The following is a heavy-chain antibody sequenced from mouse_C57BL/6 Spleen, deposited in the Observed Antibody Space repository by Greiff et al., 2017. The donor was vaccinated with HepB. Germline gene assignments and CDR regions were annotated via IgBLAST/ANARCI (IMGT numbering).Heavy chain of an antibody. CDR2: INPSSGYT. CDR1: GYTFTSYT. J-gene: IGHJ1*03. V-gene: IGHV1-4*01. D-gene: IGHD4-1*01. Sequence: QVQLQQSGAELARPGASVKMSCKASGYTFTSYTMHWVKQRPGQGLEWIGYINPSSGYTKYNQKFKDKATLTADKSSSTAYMQLSSLTSEDSAVYYCARGGLGLYFDVWGTGTTVTVSS. CDR3: ARGGLGLYFDV.